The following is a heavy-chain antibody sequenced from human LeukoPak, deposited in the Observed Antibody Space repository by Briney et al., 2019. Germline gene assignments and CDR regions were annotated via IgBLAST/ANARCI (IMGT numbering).Heavy chain of an antibody. D-gene: IGHD3-10*01. V-gene: IGHV4-34*01. CDR3: ARDKSRTYGSADAFDI. CDR1: GGSFSGYY. CDR2: INHSGST. Sequence: PSETLSLTCAVYGGSFSGYYWSWIRQPPGKGLEWIGEINHSGSTNYNPSLKSRVTISVDTSKNQFSLKLSSVTAADTAVYYCARDKSRTYGSADAFDIWGQGTMVTVSS. J-gene: IGHJ3*02.